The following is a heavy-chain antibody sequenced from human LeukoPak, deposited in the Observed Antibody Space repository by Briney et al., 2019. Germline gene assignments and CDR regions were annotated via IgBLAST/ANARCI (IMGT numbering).Heavy chain of an antibody. J-gene: IGHJ4*02. CDR2: IKQDGSEK. CDR3: AREVRGSGSYAPPQLDY. Sequence: PGGSLRLSCAASGFTFSSYAMTWVRQAPGKGLEWVANIKQDGSEKYYVDSVKGRCTISRDNAKNSLYLQMNSLRAEDTAVYFCAREVRGSGSYAPPQLDYWGQGTLVTVSS. CDR1: GFTFSSYA. D-gene: IGHD1-26*01. V-gene: IGHV3-7*01.